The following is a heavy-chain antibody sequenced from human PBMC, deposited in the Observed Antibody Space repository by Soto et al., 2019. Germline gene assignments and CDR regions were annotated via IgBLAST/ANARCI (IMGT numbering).Heavy chain of an antibody. CDR3: ARDGILEWLFGGGWFDP. J-gene: IGHJ5*02. D-gene: IGHD3-3*01. Sequence: EVQLVESGGGLVKPGGSLRLSCAASGFTFSSYSMNWVRQAPGKGLEWVSSISSSSSYIYYADSVKGRFTISRDNAKNSLYLQMNSLRAEDTAVYYCARDGILEWLFGGGWFDPWGQGTLVTVSS. V-gene: IGHV3-21*01. CDR2: ISSSSSYI. CDR1: GFTFSSYS.